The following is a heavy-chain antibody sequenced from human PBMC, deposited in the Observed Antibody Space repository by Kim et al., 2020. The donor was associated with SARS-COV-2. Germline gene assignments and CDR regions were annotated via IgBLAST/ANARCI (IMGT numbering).Heavy chain of an antibody. Sequence: SQTLSLTCAISGDSVSSNSAAWNWIRQSPSRGLEWLGRTYYRSKWYNDYAVSVKSRITINPDTSKNQFSLQLNSVTPEDTAVYYCARDQHSGYDLGNPHSSGYTDAYDIWGQGTMVTVSS. V-gene: IGHV6-1*01. J-gene: IGHJ3*02. CDR2: TYYRSKWYN. CDR3: ARDQHSGYDLGNPHSSGYTDAYDI. D-gene: IGHD5-12*01. CDR1: GDSVSSNSAA.